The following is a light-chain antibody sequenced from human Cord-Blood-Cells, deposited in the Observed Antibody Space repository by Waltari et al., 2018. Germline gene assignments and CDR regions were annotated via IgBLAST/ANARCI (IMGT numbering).Light chain of an antibody. CDR3: CSYAGSSTWV. CDR1: SSDVGSYNL. J-gene: IGLJ3*02. Sequence: QSALTQPASVSGSPGQSITISCTGTSSDVGSYNLVSWYQQNPGKAPKLMIYEGSKRPSGVSKRFSGSKSGNTASLTISGRQAEDDADYYCCSYAGSSTWVFGGGTKLTVL. V-gene: IGLV2-23*01. CDR2: EGS.